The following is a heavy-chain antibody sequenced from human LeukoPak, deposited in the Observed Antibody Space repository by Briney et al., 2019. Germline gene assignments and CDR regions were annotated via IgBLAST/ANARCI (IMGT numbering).Heavy chain of an antibody. CDR3: AKPFTYGSFFDY. D-gene: IGHD3-10*01. Sequence: GGSLRLSCAASGFTFTSYAMSWVRQAPGKGLEWVSAISGSGGSTYYADSVKGRFTIPRDNSKNTLYLQMNSLRAEDTAVYYCAKPFTYGSFFDYWGQGTLVTVSS. CDR1: GFTFTSYA. CDR2: ISGSGGST. V-gene: IGHV3-23*01. J-gene: IGHJ4*02.